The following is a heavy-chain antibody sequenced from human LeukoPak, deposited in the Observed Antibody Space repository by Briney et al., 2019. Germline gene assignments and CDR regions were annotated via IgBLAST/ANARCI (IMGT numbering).Heavy chain of an antibody. Sequence: PGRSLRLSCVASGLTFSRHGMAWVRQAPGKGLEWVAVIADDGGVKQYADSVKGRFTVSRDNSKSTLYLQMNGLSVEDTAIYYCAGEATWGEWYFDHWGQGTPVTVSS. V-gene: IGHV3-30*03. J-gene: IGHJ4*02. D-gene: IGHD3-3*01. CDR3: AGEATWGEWYFDH. CDR1: GLTFSRHG. CDR2: IADDGGVK.